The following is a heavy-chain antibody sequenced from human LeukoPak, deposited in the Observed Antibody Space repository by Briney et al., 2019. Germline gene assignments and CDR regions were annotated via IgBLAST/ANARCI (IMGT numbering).Heavy chain of an antibody. CDR2: INPNSGGT. CDR3: ARGSLIVVGDFDY. V-gene: IGHV1-2*02. D-gene: IGHD3-22*01. J-gene: IGHJ4*02. Sequence: ASVKVSFKASGHTFTGYYIHWVRQAPGQGLEWMGWINPNSGGTNYAEKFQGRVTMTRDTSISTAYMELSRLRSDDTAVYYCARGSLIVVGDFDYWGQGTLVTVFS. CDR1: GHTFTGYY.